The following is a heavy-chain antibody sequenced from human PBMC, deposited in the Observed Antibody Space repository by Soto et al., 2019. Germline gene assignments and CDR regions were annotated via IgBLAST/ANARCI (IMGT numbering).Heavy chain of an antibody. CDR2: INVANGDT. V-gene: IGHV1-3*01. CDR1: GYTSTAYP. D-gene: IGHD3-10*01. J-gene: IGHJ4*02. CDR3: ARKDYYGAGIYYFDH. Sequence: QVQLVQSGAEVKKPGASVKVSCKASGYTSTAYPMHWVRQAPGQRLEWMGWINVANGDTGYSQKFQGRVTVTRDTSASTVYMVLSSLTSEDTAVYYCARKDYYGAGIYYFDHWGQGTLVTVSS.